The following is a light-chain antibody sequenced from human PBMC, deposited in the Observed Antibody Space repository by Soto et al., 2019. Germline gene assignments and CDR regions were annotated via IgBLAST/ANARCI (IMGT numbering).Light chain of an antibody. V-gene: IGKV3-11*01. J-gene: IGKJ2*01. CDR1: QSVSSY. CDR2: GAS. CDR3: QHRGKWPRT. Sequence: EIVLTQSPATLSLSPGERATLSCRASQSVSSYLAWYQQKPGQAPRLLIYGASNRATGIPARFSGSGSGTDFTLTSRSLEPEDFAVYYCQHRGKWPRTFGQGTKLEIK.